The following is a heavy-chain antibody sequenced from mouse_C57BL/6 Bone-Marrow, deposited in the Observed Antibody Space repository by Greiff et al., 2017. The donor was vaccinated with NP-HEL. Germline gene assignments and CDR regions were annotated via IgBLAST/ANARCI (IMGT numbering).Heavy chain of an antibody. Sequence: QVQLQQSGAELARPGASVKLSCTASGYTFTSYGISWVKQRTGQGLEWIGEIYPRSGNTYYTEKFKGKATLTADKSSSTAYMELRSLTSEDTAVYFCAREGWLLPWYFDVWGTGTTVTVSS. D-gene: IGHD2-3*01. CDR1: GYTFTSYG. CDR2: IYPRSGNT. CDR3: AREGWLLPWYFDV. J-gene: IGHJ1*03. V-gene: IGHV1-81*01.